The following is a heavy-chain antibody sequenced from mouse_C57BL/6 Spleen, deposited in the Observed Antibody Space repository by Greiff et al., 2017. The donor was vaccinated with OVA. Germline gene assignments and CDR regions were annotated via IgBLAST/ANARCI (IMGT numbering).Heavy chain of an antibody. CDR2: IDPNSGGT. D-gene: IGHD2-4*01. J-gene: IGHJ3*01. CDR1: GYTFTSYW. CDR3: ATPYDYSGGRFAF. V-gene: IGHV1-72*01. Sequence: VQLQQPGAELVKPGASVKLSCKASGYTFTSYWMHWVKQRPGRGLEWIGSIDPNSGGTKYNEKFKSKATLTVDKPSSTAYMQLSSLTSEDSAVYYCATPYDYSGGRFAFWGTGTLVTVSA.